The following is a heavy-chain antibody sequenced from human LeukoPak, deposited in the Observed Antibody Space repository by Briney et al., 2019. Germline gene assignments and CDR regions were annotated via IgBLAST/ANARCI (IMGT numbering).Heavy chain of an antibody. V-gene: IGHV3-20*04. CDR2: INWNGGST. CDR3: ARLSYPYIVVVPAAAYFDY. Sequence: GGSLRLSCAASGFTFDDYGMSWVRQAPGKGLEWVSGINWNGGSTGYADSVKGRFTISRDNAKNSLYLQMNSLRAEDTALYYCARLSYPYIVVVPAAAYFDYWGQGTLVTVSS. J-gene: IGHJ4*02. D-gene: IGHD2-2*01. CDR1: GFTFDDYG.